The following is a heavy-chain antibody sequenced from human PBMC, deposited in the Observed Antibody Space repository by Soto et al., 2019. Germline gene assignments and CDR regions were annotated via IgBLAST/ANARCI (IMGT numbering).Heavy chain of an antibody. CDR2: IFYSGTA. D-gene: IGHD5-18*01. CDR3: ARTGYGTAYFDP. Sequence: TLFLTCTVSGCSISSGNHYLGWIRQPPGKGLEWIGYIFYSGTAYYNPSLKSRLTISVDTSKNQFSLKLSSVTAADTAVYYCARTGYGTAYFDPWGQGSLVTVFS. V-gene: IGHV4-30-4*01. J-gene: IGHJ5*02. CDR1: GCSISSGNHY.